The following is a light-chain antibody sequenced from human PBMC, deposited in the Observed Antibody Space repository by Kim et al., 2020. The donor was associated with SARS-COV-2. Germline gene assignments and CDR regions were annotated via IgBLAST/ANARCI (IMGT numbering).Light chain of an antibody. CDR3: AAWDDSLSGYV. CDR2: RNN. Sequence: GQRITISCSGSSSNVGSSYVFWYQQLPGTAPKLLIYRNNQRPSGVPDRFSGSKSGTSASLAISGLRSEDEADYYCAAWDDSLSGYVFGTGTKVTVL. V-gene: IGLV1-47*01. J-gene: IGLJ1*01. CDR1: SSNVGSSY.